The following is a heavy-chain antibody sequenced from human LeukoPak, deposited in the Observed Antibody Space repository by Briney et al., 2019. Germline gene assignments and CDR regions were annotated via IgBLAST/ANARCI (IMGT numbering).Heavy chain of an antibody. J-gene: IGHJ3*02. D-gene: IGHD6-13*01. Sequence: GGSLRLSCVASGFTFSSYRMNWIRQAPGKGLEWVSYISSSGSTIYYADSVKGRFTISRDNAKNSLYLQMNSLRAEDTAVYYCARVAAAADAFDIWGQGTMVTVSS. CDR2: ISSSGSTI. V-gene: IGHV3-48*04. CDR1: GFTFSSYR. CDR3: ARVAAAADAFDI.